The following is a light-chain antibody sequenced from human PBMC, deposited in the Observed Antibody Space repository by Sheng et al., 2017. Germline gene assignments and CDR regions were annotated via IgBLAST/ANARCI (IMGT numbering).Light chain of an antibody. CDR3: QQYYSNPRT. V-gene: IGKV3-11*01. CDR2: AAS. J-gene: IGKJ1*01. Sequence: EIVLTQSPATLSLSPGERATLSCRASQSVSSYLAWYQQKPGQAPRLLIYAASSGATGIPGRFSGSGSGTDFTLTISSLQAEDVAVYYCQQYYSNPRTFGQGTKVEIK. CDR1: QSVSSY.